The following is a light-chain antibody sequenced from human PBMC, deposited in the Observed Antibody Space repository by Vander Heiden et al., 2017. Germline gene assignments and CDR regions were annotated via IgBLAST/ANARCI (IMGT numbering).Light chain of an antibody. J-gene: IGKJ3*01. CDR3: QQYYDSPFT. CDR2: WAS. CDR1: QSLLYSVNNKNF. Sequence: DIVIPLSPAPLSVSVCVRATINCKSSQSLLYSVNNKNFLGWYQQRPGQPPKLLIYWASTREAGVPDRFSGSGSGTDFTLTISNLQAEDVAVYYCQQYYDSPFTFGPGTKVQIK. V-gene: IGKV4-1*01.